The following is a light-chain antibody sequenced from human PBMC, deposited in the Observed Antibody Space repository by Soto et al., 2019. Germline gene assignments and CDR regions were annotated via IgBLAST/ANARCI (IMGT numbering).Light chain of an antibody. CDR1: QNNLYSTKNKNY. V-gene: IGKV4-1*01. J-gene: IGKJ1*01. CDR2: WAS. Sequence: DIVLTQSPDSLAVSLGERATINCKSSQNNLYSTKNKNYLAWYQQRPGQPPKLLIYWASIRESGVPDRFSGSGSGTDFTLTISSLQAEDVAVYYCQQYYSYPQTFGQGTKVEIK. CDR3: QQYYSYPQT.